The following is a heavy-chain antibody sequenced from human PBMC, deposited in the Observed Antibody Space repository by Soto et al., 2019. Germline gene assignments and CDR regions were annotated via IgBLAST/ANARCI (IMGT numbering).Heavy chain of an antibody. Sequence: ASVKVSCNASGYTFTSYGISWVRQAPGQGLEWMGWISAYNGNTNYAQKLQGRVTMTTDTSTSTAYMELRSLRSDDTAVYYCARDYWTRSGYDILTGGYYYYGMDVWGQGTTVTVSS. CDR1: GYTFTSYG. D-gene: IGHD3-9*01. CDR3: ARDYWTRSGYDILTGGYYYYGMDV. V-gene: IGHV1-18*01. J-gene: IGHJ6*02. CDR2: ISAYNGNT.